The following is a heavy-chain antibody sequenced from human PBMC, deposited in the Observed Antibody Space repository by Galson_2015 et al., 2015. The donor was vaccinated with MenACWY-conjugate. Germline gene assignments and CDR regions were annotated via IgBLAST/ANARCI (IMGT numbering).Heavy chain of an antibody. D-gene: IGHD5-12*01. J-gene: IGHJ4*02. V-gene: IGHV3-23*01. Sequence: SLRLSCAASGFTFTTYAMSWVRQAPGKGLEWVSAITGSGGTTYYADSVKGRFTISRDNSKNTLNLQMNSLRAEGTALYYCARATLGWLRNPLYWGQGTLVTVSS. CDR2: ITGSGGTT. CDR3: ARATLGWLRNPLY. CDR1: GFTFTTYA.